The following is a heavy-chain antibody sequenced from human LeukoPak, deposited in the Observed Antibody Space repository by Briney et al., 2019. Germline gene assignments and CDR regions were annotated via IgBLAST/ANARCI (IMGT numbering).Heavy chain of an antibody. CDR3: ARTGYDILTGYRYYYYYMDV. D-gene: IGHD3-9*01. CDR1: GFTFSSYS. J-gene: IGHJ6*03. Sequence: GGSLRLSCAASGFTFSSYSMTWVRQAPGKGLEWVSSISSGSSYIYYADSVKGRFTISRDNAKNSLYLQMNSLSAKDTAVYYCARTGYDILTGYRYYYYYMDVWGKGTTVTVSS. V-gene: IGHV3-21*01. CDR2: ISSGSSYI.